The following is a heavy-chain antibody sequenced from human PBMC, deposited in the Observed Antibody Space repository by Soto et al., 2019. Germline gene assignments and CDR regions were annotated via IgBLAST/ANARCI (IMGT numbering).Heavy chain of an antibody. D-gene: IGHD6-25*01. V-gene: IGHV4-34*01. Sequence: QVQLQQWGAGLLKPSETLSLTCAVYGGSFSGYYWSWIRQPPGKGLEWIGEINHSGSTNYNPSLKSRVTISVDTSKNQFSLKLSSVTDADTAVYYCARATDYSSEAFDYWGQGTLVTVSS. J-gene: IGHJ4*02. CDR1: GGSFSGYY. CDR3: ARATDYSSEAFDY. CDR2: INHSGST.